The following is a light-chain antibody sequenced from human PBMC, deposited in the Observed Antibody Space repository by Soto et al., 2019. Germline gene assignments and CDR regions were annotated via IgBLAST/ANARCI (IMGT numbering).Light chain of an antibody. CDR1: RSDVGGYNY. J-gene: IGLJ1*01. Sequence: QSVLTQPASVSGSPGQSITISCTGTRSDVGGYNYVYWHQQHPGKAPKLMIYDVTNRPSGVSDRFSGSKSGNTASLTISGLQAEDEADYYCSSYTSSSTYVFGEGTKVTVL. V-gene: IGLV2-14*01. CDR2: DVT. CDR3: SSYTSSSTYV.